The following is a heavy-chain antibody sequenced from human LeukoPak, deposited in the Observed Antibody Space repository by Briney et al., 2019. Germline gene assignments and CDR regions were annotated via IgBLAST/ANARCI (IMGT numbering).Heavy chain of an antibody. Sequence: ASVKVSCKASGYTFTSYYMHWVRQAPGQGLEWMGIINPSGGSTSYAQKFQGRVTMTRDTSTSTAYMELSSLRSEDTAVYYCARDRNPPPMYYYHYYMDVWGKGTTVTISS. V-gene: IGHV1-46*01. CDR3: ARDRNPPPMYYYHYYMDV. J-gene: IGHJ6*03. CDR1: GYTFTSYY. CDR2: INPSGGST.